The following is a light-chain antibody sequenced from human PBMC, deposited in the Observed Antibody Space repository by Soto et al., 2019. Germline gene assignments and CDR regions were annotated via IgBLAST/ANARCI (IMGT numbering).Light chain of an antibody. CDR3: QSYDSSLPLV. CDR2: GNS. J-gene: IGLJ2*01. CDR1: SSNIGAGYD. Sequence: QSVLTQPPSVSGAPGQWVTISCTGSSSNIGAGYDVHWYQQLPGTAHKLLIYGNSNRPSGVPDRFSGSKSGTSSSLAITRLEAEDAADYYCQSYDSSLPLVFGGGTKLTVL. V-gene: IGLV1-40*01.